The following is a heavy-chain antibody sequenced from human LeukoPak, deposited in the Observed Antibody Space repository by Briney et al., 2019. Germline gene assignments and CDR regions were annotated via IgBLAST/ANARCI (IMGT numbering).Heavy chain of an antibody. J-gene: IGHJ6*03. CDR3: VRHESFYYYYTDV. CDR1: SGSISSGDYS. Sequence: PSETLSLTCSVSSGSISSGDYSWGWIRQPPGKGLEWIGGIYYSDSGRTYYNPFLESRVSISVDTSKNQFSLKLSSVTGADTALYYCVRHESFYYYYTDVWGKGTTVTDSS. CDR2: IYYSDSGRT. V-gene: IGHV4-39*01.